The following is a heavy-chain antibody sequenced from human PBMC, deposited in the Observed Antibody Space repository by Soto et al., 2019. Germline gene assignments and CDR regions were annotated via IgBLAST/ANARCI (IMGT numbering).Heavy chain of an antibody. V-gene: IGHV4-59*01. CDR3: ASLGAGTTEDPPGGIDY. Sequence: QVQLQESGPGLVKPSETLSLTCTVSGGSISSYYWSWIRQPPGKGLEWIGYIYYSGSTNYNPSLKSRVTISVDTSKNQFSLKLSSVTAADTAVYYCASLGAGTTEDPPGGIDYWGQGTLVTVSS. CDR2: IYYSGST. CDR1: GGSISSYY. J-gene: IGHJ4*02. D-gene: IGHD1-1*01.